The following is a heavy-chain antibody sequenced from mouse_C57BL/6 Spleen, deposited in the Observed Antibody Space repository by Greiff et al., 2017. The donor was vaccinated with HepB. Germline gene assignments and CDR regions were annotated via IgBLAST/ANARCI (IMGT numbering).Heavy chain of an antibody. CDR2: IDPETGGT. J-gene: IGHJ4*01. CDR1: GYTFTDYE. D-gene: IGHD1-1*01. CDR3: TRIFITTVVAPDAMDY. V-gene: IGHV1-15*01. Sequence: VQLQQSGAELVRPGASVTLSCKASGYTFTDYEMHWVKQTPVHGLEWIGAIDPETGGTAYNQKFKGKAILTADKSSSTAYMELRSLTSEDSAVDYCTRIFITTVVAPDAMDYWGQGTSVTVSS.